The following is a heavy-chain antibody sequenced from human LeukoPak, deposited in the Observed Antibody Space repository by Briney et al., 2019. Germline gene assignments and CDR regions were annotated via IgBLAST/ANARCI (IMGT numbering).Heavy chain of an antibody. CDR2: ISSDGHVE. V-gene: IGHV3-48*03. CDR3: ARDSYGAPFDY. CDR1: GFSFSSYE. Sequence: GGSLRLSCAASGFSFSSYEMNWVRQAPGKGLEWVSHISSDGHVETYVDSVRGRFTMSRDNAKNFLFLQMNGLRAEDTAVYYCARDSYGAPFDYWGQGTLVTVSS. J-gene: IGHJ4*02. D-gene: IGHD4-17*01.